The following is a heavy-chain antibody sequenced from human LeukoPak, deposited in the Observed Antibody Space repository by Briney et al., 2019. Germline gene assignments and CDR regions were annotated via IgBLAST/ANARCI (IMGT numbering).Heavy chain of an antibody. V-gene: IGHV3-15*07. D-gene: IGHD3-10*01. CDR3: TTPGIDYSYC. J-gene: IGHJ4*02. Sequence: GGSLRLSCAASGFTFSNAWLNWVRQAPGKGLEWVGRIKSKTDDGTADYAAPVKGRFTISRDDSKNTLYLQMNSLKTEDTAVYYCTTPGIDYSYCWGQGTLVTVSS. CDR2: IKSKTDDGTA. CDR1: GFTFSNAW.